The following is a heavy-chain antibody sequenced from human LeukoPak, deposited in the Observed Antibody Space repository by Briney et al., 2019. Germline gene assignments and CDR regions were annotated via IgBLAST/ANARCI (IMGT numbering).Heavy chain of an antibody. Sequence: PAESMKISRKASGNSFTSYWICWGRQIPQKRLEWMGIIYPDDSDTRYSPSLNGQITISGDKSISTAYLQWSSLKASDTAMDYCARTSGLVGARTGWDYVDYWGQGTLVTVSS. D-gene: IGHD1-26*01. CDR1: GNSFTSYW. V-gene: IGHV5-51*01. J-gene: IGHJ4*02. CDR2: IYPDDSDT. CDR3: ARTSGLVGARTGWDYVDY.